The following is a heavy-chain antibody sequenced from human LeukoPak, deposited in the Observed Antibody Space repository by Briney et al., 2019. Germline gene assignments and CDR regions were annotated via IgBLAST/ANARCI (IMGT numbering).Heavy chain of an antibody. D-gene: IGHD3-10*01. CDR3: AREAPLYGSGSYPGIDFDY. V-gene: IGHV1-18*01. Sequence: ASVKVSCKASGYTFTSYGISWVRQAPGQGLEWMGWISAYNGNTNYAQKLQGRVTMTTDTSTSTAYMELRSLRSDDTAVYYCAREAPLYGSGSYPGIDFDYWGQGTLVTVSS. CDR1: GYTFTSYG. CDR2: ISAYNGNT. J-gene: IGHJ4*02.